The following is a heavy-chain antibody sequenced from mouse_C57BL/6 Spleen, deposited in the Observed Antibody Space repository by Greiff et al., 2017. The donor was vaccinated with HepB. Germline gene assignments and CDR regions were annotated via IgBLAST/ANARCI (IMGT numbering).Heavy chain of an antibody. D-gene: IGHD1-1*01. CDR3: ARHEARDYYGSSSYYYAMDY. V-gene: IGHV1-62-2*01. J-gene: IGHJ4*01. Sequence: VVIPGASVKLSCKASGYTFTEYTIHWVKQRSGQGLEWIGWFYPGSGSIKYNEKFKDKATLTADKSSSTVYMELSRLTSEDSAVYFCARHEARDYYGSSSYYYAMDYWGQGTSVTVSS. CDR2: FYPGSGSI. CDR1: GYTFTEYT.